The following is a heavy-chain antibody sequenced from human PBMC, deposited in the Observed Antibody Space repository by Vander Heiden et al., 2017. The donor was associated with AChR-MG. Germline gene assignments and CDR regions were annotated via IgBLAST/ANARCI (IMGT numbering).Heavy chain of an antibody. V-gene: IGHV3-74*01. Sequence: EVQLVESGGALVQPGGSLRLSCAASGFTFSSYWMHGVRQGPGKGLVWVSRINSDGSSTSYADSVKGRFTISRDNAKNTLYLQMNSLRAEDTAVYYCARDHGHITIFGVVITYGMDVWGQGTTVTVSS. J-gene: IGHJ6*02. CDR1: GFTFSSYW. CDR2: INSDGSST. CDR3: ARDHGHITIFGVVITYGMDV. D-gene: IGHD3-3*01.